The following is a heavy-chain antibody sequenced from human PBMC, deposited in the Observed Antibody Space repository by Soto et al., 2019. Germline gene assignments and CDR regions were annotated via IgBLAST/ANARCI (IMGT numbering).Heavy chain of an antibody. Sequence: QVQLVQSGAEVKKPGASVKVSCKASGYTFTSYAMHWVRQAPGQRLEWMGWINAGNGNTKYSQKFQGRVTITRDTSASTAYMELSSLRSEDTAVYYCARAYFSGGSCYSGGYYFDYWGQGTLVTVSS. D-gene: IGHD2-15*01. CDR1: GYTFTSYA. V-gene: IGHV1-3*01. CDR2: INAGNGNT. J-gene: IGHJ4*02. CDR3: ARAYFSGGSCYSGGYYFDY.